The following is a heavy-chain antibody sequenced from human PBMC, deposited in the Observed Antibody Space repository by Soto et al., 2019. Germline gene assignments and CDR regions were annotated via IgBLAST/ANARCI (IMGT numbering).Heavy chain of an antibody. D-gene: IGHD4-4*01. Sequence: SETLSLTCTVSGGSISSGGYYWSWIRQHPGKGLEWIGYIYYSGSTYYNPSLKSRVTISVDTSKNQFSLKLSSVTAADTAVYYCARDSRTVTTSSMDVWGQGTTVTVAS. CDR1: GGSISSGGYY. V-gene: IGHV4-31*03. CDR2: IYYSGST. J-gene: IGHJ6*02. CDR3: ARDSRTVTTSSMDV.